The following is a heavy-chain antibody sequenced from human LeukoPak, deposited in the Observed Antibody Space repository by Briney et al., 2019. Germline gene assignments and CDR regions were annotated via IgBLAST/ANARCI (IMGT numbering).Heavy chain of an antibody. CDR3: ARQWRPGRYYYYMDV. Sequence: SETLSLTCTVSGGSISSYYWSWIRQPPGKGLEWIGYIYTSGSTNYNPSLKSRVTISVDTSKNQFSLKLSSVTAADTAVYYCARQWRPGRYYYYMDVWGKGTTVTVSS. CDR1: GGSISSYY. V-gene: IGHV4-4*09. J-gene: IGHJ6*03. D-gene: IGHD3-10*01. CDR2: IYTSGST.